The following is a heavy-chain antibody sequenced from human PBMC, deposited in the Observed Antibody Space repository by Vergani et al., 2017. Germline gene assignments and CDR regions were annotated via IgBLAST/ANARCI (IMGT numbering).Heavy chain of an antibody. V-gene: IGHV1-69*02. CDR1: GDIFNNYT. CDR2: IIPIIRLA. D-gene: IGHD6-19*01. CDR3: ARMSPRDTSAWDPFDY. J-gene: IGHJ4*02. Sequence: QVHLEQSGTEVKKPGSSVKVSCKVSGDIFNNYTVTWVRQAPGQGLEWMGRIIPIIRLATSAQKFQDRVKITGDTSTNTVYMEMNNLSSEDTAVYYCARMSPRDTSAWDPFDYWGQGTLVTVSS.